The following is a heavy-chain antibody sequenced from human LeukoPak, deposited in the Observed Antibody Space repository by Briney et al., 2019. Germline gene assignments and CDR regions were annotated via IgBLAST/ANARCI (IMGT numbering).Heavy chain of an antibody. Sequence: SETLSLTCAVSGGSISSGGYSWSWIRQPPGKGLEWIGYIYYSGSTCYNPSLKSRVTISVDTSKNQFSLKLSSVTAADTAVYYCARTPRGEGYYFDYWGQGTLVTVSS. V-gene: IGHV4-30-4*07. CDR3: ARTPRGEGYYFDY. D-gene: IGHD3-16*01. CDR2: IYYSGST. CDR1: GGSISSGGYS. J-gene: IGHJ4*02.